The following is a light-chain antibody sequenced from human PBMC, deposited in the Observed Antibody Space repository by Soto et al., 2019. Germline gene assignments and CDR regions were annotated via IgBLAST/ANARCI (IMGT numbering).Light chain of an antibody. CDR3: ATWDDSLNGQV. CDR2: YDD. V-gene: IGLV1-36*01. CDR1: RSNIGKYA. Sequence: QSVLTQPPSVSGAPRQRVTISCSGSRSNIGKYAVNWYQQFPGRAPKLLIYYDDLLPSGVSDRFSGSKSGTSASLAISGLQSEDEADYYCATWDDSLNGQVFGGGTKLTVL. J-gene: IGLJ2*01.